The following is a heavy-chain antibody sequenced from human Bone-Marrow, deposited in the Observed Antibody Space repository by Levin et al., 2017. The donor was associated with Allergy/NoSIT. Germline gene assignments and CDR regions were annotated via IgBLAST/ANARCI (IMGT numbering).Heavy chain of an antibody. J-gene: IGHJ4*02. V-gene: IGHV1-18*01. D-gene: IGHD3-9*01. CDR1: GYTFTTYG. Sequence: ASVKVSCKASGYTFTTYGINWVRQAPGQGLEWMGWISPYNYNTNYAQNLQGRVTMTTDTYTSTAYMELRSLRSDDTAVYYCGRGNCGILTGGGIDYWGQGTLVTVSS. CDR3: GRGNCGILTGGGIDY. CDR2: ISPYNYNT.